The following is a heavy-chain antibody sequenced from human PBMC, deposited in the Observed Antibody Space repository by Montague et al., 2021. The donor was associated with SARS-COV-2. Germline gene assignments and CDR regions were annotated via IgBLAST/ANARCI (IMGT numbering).Heavy chain of an antibody. Sequence: SETLSLTCTVSGGSISSSSYYWGWIRQPPGKGLEWIGSVYYSGSTYYXXXLKSRVTISVDTSKNQFSLKLSSVTAADTAVYYCARVWRQQLVRLSGIDVWGQGTTGTGSS. CDR2: VYYSGST. V-gene: IGHV4-39*07. J-gene: IGHJ6*02. CDR1: GGSISSSSYY. D-gene: IGHD6-13*01. CDR3: ARVWRQQLVRLSGIDV.